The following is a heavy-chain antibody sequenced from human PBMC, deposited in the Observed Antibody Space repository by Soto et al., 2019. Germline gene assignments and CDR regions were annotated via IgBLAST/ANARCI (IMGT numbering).Heavy chain of an antibody. CDR2: INWNSDTV. D-gene: IGHD3-22*01. CDR1: GFAFDDYT. V-gene: IGHV3-9*01. Sequence: EVQLVESGGGLVQPGRSLRLSCAASGFAFDDYTMHWVRQVPGKGLEWVSGINWNSDTVGYADSVKGRFTSSRDNARNSLYLQMDSLSAEDTALYYCAKTMAVVVMTDAFDIWGQGTMVTVSS. CDR3: AKTMAVVVMTDAFDI. J-gene: IGHJ3*02.